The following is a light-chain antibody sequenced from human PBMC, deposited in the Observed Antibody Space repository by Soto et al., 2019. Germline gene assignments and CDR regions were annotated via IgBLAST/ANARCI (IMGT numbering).Light chain of an antibody. V-gene: IGLV1-40*01. CDR1: SSNIGAGYD. Sequence: QSVLTQPPSVSGAPGQRVTISCTGSSSNIGAGYDVHWYQQLPGTAPKLLIYGXXXRPSGVPDRFSGSKSGTSASLAITGXXXXXXXXXXCQSYDSSLRVVFGGGTKVTVL. CDR3: QSYDSSLRVV. J-gene: IGLJ2*01. CDR2: GXX.